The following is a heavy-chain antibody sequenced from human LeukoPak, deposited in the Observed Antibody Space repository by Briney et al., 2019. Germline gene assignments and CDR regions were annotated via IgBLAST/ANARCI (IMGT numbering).Heavy chain of an antibody. V-gene: IGHV3-23*01. CDR1: GFTFNTYA. CDR3: AKSLWHSISAGDY. Sequence: PGGSLRLSCTASGFTFNTYAMNWVRQPPGKGLEWVSAISGSGDTTKCADSLKGRFTISRDNSKNTLYLQMDSLRAEDTAIYYCAKSLWHSISAGDYWGQGTLVTVSS. D-gene: IGHD1-14*01. CDR2: ISGSGDTT. J-gene: IGHJ4*02.